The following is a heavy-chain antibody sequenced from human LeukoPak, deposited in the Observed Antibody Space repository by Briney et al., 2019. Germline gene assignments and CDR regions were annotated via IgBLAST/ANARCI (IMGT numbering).Heavy chain of an antibody. CDR2: ISPSGDST. D-gene: IGHD3-3*01. CDR3: ATGYDFYYDF. Sequence: GGSLRLSCATSGFTFTRCAMHWLRQAPGKGLEYVSSISPSGDSTYYAESVKGRFTISRDDSKNTLFLQMGSLRAEDLAVYYCATGYDFYYDFWGQGALVTVSS. J-gene: IGHJ4*02. V-gene: IGHV3-64*02. CDR1: GFTFTRCA.